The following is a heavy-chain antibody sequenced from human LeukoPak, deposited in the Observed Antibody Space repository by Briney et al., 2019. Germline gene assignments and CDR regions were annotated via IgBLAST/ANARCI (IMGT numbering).Heavy chain of an antibody. CDR3: ARPPH. Sequence: GESLKISCKASGYSFTSYWIAWVLQMPGKDLEWMGIIFPGDSDIKYSPSFQGQVTISADKSISTAYLQWSSLKASDAAIYYCARPPHWGQGTMVTVSS. J-gene: IGHJ1*01. CDR2: IFPGDSDI. V-gene: IGHV5-51*01. CDR1: GYSFTSYW.